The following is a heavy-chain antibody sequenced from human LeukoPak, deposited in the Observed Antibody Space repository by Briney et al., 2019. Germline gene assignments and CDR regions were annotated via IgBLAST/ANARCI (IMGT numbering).Heavy chain of an antibody. Sequence: VASVKVSCKASGYAFTNYAMDWVRQAPGQGLEWMGGIIPIFGTANYAQKFQGRVTITADESTSTAYMELSSLRSEDTAVYYCARGPHDFWSGYHALDYWGQGTLVTVSS. V-gene: IGHV1-69*13. J-gene: IGHJ4*02. CDR1: GYAFTNYA. D-gene: IGHD3-3*01. CDR2: IIPIFGTA. CDR3: ARGPHDFWSGYHALDY.